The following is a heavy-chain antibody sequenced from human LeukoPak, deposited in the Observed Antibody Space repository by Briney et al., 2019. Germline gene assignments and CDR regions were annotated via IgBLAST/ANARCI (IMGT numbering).Heavy chain of an antibody. CDR2: ISSSSSYI. CDR1: GFTFSDYS. J-gene: IGHJ5*02. V-gene: IGHV3-21*01. CDR3: ARADYGDFQQRGS. D-gene: IGHD4-17*01. Sequence: GGSLRLSCAASGFTFSDYSMNWVRQTPGKGLEWVSSISSSSSYIYYADSVKGRFTISRDSAKNSLFLQMNSLRAEDTAVYFCARADYGDFQQRGSWGQGTLVTVSS.